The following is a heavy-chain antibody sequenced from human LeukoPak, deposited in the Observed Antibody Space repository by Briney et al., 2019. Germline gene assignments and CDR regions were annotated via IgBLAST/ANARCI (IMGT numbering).Heavy chain of an antibody. D-gene: IGHD2-2*01. CDR2: INPNSGGT. Sequence: GASVKVSCKASGYTFTSYGISWVRQAPGQGLEWMGWINPNSGGTNYAQKFQGRVTMTRDTSISTAYMELSRLRSDDTAVYYCARKGAVVVPAAVPVGFDPWGQGTLVTVSS. CDR3: ARKGAVVVPAAVPVGFDP. CDR1: GYTFTSYG. J-gene: IGHJ5*02. V-gene: IGHV1-2*02.